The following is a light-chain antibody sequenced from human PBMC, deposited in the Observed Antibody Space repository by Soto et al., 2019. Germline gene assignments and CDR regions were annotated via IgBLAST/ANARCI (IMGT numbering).Light chain of an antibody. CDR2: GVS. CDR3: QHNGRS. V-gene: IGKV3-20*01. Sequence: EVVMTQAPATPSVSPGESATLFCRASQSISSSKLAWYQQNPGQAPRLLLFGVSNRATGIPARFSGSGSGTDFTLVISRLDPDDFAVYYCQHNGRSFGQGTRLEIK. J-gene: IGKJ5*01. CDR1: QSISSSK.